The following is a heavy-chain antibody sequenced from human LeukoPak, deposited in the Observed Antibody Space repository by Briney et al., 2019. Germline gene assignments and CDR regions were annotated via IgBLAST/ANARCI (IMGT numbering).Heavy chain of an antibody. Sequence: GGSLRLSCAASGFTFSSYSMNWVRQAPGKGLEWVSSISSSSSYLYYTDSVKGRFTISRANATNSLYLQMNSLRAEDTAVYYCARDLATVTTGWFDPWGQGTLVTVSS. V-gene: IGHV3-21*01. CDR2: ISSSSSYL. J-gene: IGHJ5*02. CDR3: ARDLATVTTGWFDP. D-gene: IGHD4-17*01. CDR1: GFTFSSYS.